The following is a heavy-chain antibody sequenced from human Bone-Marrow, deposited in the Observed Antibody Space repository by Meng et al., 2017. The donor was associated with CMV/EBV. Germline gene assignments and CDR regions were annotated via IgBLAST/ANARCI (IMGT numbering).Heavy chain of an antibody. J-gene: IGHJ4*02. V-gene: IGHV3-23*01. D-gene: IGHD3-3*01. CDR2: ISGSGGST. CDR3: AKDVGFLEWLFDY. CDR1: GFTFSSYA. Sequence: GGSLRLSCAASGFTFSSYAMSWVRQAPGKGLEWVSVISGSGGSTYYADSVKGRFTISRDNSKTTLYLQMNSLRAEDTAVYYCAKDVGFLEWLFDYWGQGTLVTVS.